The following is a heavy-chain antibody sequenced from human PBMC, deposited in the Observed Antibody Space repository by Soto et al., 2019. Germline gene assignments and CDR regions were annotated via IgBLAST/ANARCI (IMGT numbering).Heavy chain of an antibody. V-gene: IGHV3-11*06. CDR2: ISSSSSYT. CDR3: ARVSSGGPRLLGIFDY. Sequence: GGSLRLSCAASGFTFSDYYMSWIRQAPGKGLEWVSYISSSSSYTNYADSVKGRFTISRDNAKNSLYLQMNSLRAEDTAVYYCARVSSGGPRLLGIFDYWGQGTLVTVSS. CDR1: GFTFSDYY. D-gene: IGHD2-21*02. J-gene: IGHJ4*02.